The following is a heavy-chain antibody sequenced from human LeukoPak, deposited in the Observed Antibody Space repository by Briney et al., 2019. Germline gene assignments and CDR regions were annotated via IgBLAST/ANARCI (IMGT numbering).Heavy chain of an antibody. CDR2: IIPIFGTA. CDR1: GGTFSSYA. J-gene: IGHJ6*03. D-gene: IGHD3-3*01. CDR3: ARETADFWSGSYYYYYMDV. V-gene: IGHV1-69*13. Sequence: SVKVSCKASGGTFSSYAISWVRQAPGQGLEWMGGIIPIFGTANYAQKFQGRVTITADESTSTAYMELSSLRSEDTAVYYCARETADFWSGSYYYYYMDVWGKGTTVTVSS.